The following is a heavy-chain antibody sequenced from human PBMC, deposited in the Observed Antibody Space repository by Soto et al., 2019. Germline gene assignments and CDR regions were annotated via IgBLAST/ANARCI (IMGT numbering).Heavy chain of an antibody. CDR3: AGDPGSSYNDSLASPYP. CDR2: IIAIIGII. J-gene: IGHJ5*02. CDR1: GGTFSTYT. Sequence: QVQLVQSGAEVKKPGSSVKVSCKASGGTFSTYTITWVRQAPGQGRQWMGRIIAIIGIINYAQKFQVRVTISGVNFTVKAYMEQTGLRSDATAVSYCAGDPGSSYNDSLASPYPWGQGTLVTVSS. V-gene: IGHV1-69*08. D-gene: IGHD4-4*01.